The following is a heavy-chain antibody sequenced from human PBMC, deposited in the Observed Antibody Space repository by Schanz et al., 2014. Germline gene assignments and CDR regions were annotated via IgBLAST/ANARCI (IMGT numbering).Heavy chain of an antibody. V-gene: IGHV3-74*01. CDR1: GFTFSTYW. CDR2: INSDGTTT. D-gene: IGHD6-13*01. J-gene: IGHJ4*02. Sequence: EVQLVESGGGLVQPGGSLRLSCAASGFTFSTYWMHWVRQAPGKGLVWVSHINSDGTTTTYADSVKGRFTISRDNAENTLYLQMNRLTDEDTAVYYCAKDFVPLVQQLIRSGGAHLDHWGQGTLVTVSS. CDR3: AKDFVPLVQQLIRSGGAHLDH.